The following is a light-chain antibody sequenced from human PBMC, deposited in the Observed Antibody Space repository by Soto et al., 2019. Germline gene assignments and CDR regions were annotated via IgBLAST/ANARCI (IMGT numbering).Light chain of an antibody. CDR3: SSYTSSSTLV. V-gene: IGLV2-14*01. CDR2: DVS. J-gene: IGLJ1*01. CDR1: SSDVGDYNY. Sequence: QSVLTQPASVSGSPGQSTTISCTGTSSDVGDYNYVSWYQQQPGKAPKVMIYDVSNRPSGVSNRLSGSKSGNTASLTISGLQAEDEADYYCSSYTSSSTLVFGTGTKVTVL.